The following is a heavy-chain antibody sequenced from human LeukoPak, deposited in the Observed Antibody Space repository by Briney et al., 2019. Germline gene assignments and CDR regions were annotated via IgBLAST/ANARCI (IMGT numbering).Heavy chain of an antibody. V-gene: IGHV1-69*05. D-gene: IGHD1-1*01. CDR2: IIPIFGTA. CDR1: GGTFSSYA. J-gene: IGHJ4*01. Sequence: SVKVSCKAFGGTFSSYAISWVRQAPGQGLEWMGGIIPIFGTANYAQKFQGRVTITTDESTSTAYMELSSLRSEDTAVYYCASHLERHPYYFAYWGQEPWSPSPQ. CDR3: ASHLERHPYYFAY.